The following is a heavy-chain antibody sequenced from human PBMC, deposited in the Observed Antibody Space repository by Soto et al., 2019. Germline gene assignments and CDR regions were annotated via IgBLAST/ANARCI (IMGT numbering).Heavy chain of an antibody. J-gene: IGHJ5*02. CDR2: ISSSSSTI. V-gene: IGHV3-48*01. D-gene: IGHD2-2*01. CDR3: AREYCSSTSCLNWFDP. Sequence: GGTLRLSCAASGFTFSSYSMNWVRQAPGKGLEWVSSISSSSSTIYYADSVKGRFTISRDNAKNSLYLQMNSLRAEDTAVYYCAREYCSSTSCLNWFDPWGQGTLVTVSS. CDR1: GFTFSSYS.